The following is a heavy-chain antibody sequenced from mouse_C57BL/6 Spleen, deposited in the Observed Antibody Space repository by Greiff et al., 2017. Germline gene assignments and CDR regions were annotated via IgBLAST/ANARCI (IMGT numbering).Heavy chain of an antibody. V-gene: IGHV1-82*01. D-gene: IGHD2-4*01. Sequence: QVQLQQSGPELVKPGASVKISCKASGYAFSSSWMNWVKQRPGTGLEWIGRIYPGDGDTNYNGKFKGKATLTADKSSSTAYMQLSSLTSEDSAVYFCARTDYDFDYWGQGTTLTVSS. CDR2: IYPGDGDT. CDR1: GYAFSSSW. CDR3: ARTDYDFDY. J-gene: IGHJ2*01.